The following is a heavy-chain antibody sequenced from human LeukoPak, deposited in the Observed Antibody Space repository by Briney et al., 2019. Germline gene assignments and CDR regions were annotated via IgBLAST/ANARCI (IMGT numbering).Heavy chain of an antibody. V-gene: IGHV4-31*03. CDR1: GGSISSGGYY. Sequence: SETLSLTCTVSGGSISSGGYYWSWIRQHPGKGLEWIGYIYYSGSTYYNPSLKSRVTISVDTSKNQFSLKLSSVTAADTAVYYCARGPHTYYDILTGYYNVTFNWFDPWGQGTLVTVSS. J-gene: IGHJ5*02. D-gene: IGHD3-9*01. CDR2: IYYSGST. CDR3: ARGPHTYYDILTGYYNVTFNWFDP.